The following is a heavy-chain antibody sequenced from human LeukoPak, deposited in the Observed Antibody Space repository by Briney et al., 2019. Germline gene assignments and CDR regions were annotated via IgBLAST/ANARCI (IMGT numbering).Heavy chain of an antibody. CDR3: ARAEYYYDSSGYCLDY. J-gene: IGHJ4*02. D-gene: IGHD3-22*01. Sequence: SETLSLTXTVSGGSISSYYWSWIRQPAGKGLEWIGRIYTSGSTNYNPSLKSRVTMSVDTSKNQFSLKLSSVTAADTAVYYCARAEYYYDSSGYCLDYWGQGTLVTVSS. CDR2: IYTSGST. CDR1: GGSISSYY. V-gene: IGHV4-4*07.